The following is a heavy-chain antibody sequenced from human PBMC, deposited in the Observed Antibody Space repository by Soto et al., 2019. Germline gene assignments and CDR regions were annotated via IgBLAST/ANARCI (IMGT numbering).Heavy chain of an antibody. CDR3: ARNYYYGSGIEGMDV. Sequence: QVQLVESGGGVVQPGRSLRLSCAASGFTFSSYGMHWVRQAPGKGLEWVAVIWYDGSNKYYADSVKGRFTISRDNSKNPLYLQMNSLRAEDTAVYYCARNYYYGSGIEGMDVWGQGTKVTVSS. CDR2: IWYDGSNK. J-gene: IGHJ6*02. D-gene: IGHD3-10*01. V-gene: IGHV3-33*01. CDR1: GFTFSSYG.